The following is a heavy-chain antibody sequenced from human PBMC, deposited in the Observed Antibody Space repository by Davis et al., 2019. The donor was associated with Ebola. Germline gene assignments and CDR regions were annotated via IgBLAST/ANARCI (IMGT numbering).Heavy chain of an antibody. V-gene: IGHV4-39*01. Sequence: MPGGSLRLSCTVSGGSISSSSYYWGWIRQPPGKGLEWIGSIYYSGSTYYNPSLKSRVTISVDTSKNQFSLKLSSVTAADTAVYYCARGWDCGGDCYQLRLFDYWGQGTLVTVSS. CDR2: IYYSGST. CDR3: ARGWDCGGDCYQLRLFDY. J-gene: IGHJ4*02. D-gene: IGHD2-21*02. CDR1: GGSISSSSYY.